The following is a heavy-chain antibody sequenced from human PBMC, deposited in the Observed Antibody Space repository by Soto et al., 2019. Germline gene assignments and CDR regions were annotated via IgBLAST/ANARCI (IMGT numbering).Heavy chain of an antibody. CDR2: IRSKAYGGTT. CDR3: TDSSGYLNYYYGMDV. V-gene: IGHV3-49*03. D-gene: IGHD3-22*01. CDR1: GFTFGDYA. Sequence: GASLRLSCTASGFTFGDYAMSWFRQAPGKGLEWVGFIRSKAYGGTTEYAASVKGRFTISREDSKSIAYLQMNSLKTEDTAVYYCTDSSGYLNYYYGMDVWGQGTTVTVSS. J-gene: IGHJ6*02.